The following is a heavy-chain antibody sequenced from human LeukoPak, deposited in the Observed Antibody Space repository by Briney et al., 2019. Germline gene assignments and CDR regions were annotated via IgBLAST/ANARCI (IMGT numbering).Heavy chain of an antibody. Sequence: ASVKVSCKASGYTFTGYYMHWVRQAPGQGLEWMGWFNPNSGGTNYAQKFQGRVTMTRDTSISTAYMELSRLRSDDTAVYYCAKSTVEWELPPYFDYWGQGTLVTVSS. CDR2: FNPNSGGT. CDR1: GYTFTGYY. J-gene: IGHJ4*02. V-gene: IGHV1-2*02. CDR3: AKSTVEWELPPYFDY. D-gene: IGHD1-26*01.